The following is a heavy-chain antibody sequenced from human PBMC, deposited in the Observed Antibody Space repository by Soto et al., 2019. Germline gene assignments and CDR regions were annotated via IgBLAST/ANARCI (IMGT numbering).Heavy chain of an antibody. J-gene: IGHJ6*02. Sequence: SQTLSLTCALSGDSVSSNNAAWNWIRQSPSRGLEWLGRTYYRSKWYNDYAVSVKSRITIHPDTSKNQFSLQRNSVTPEDTAVYYCARGVAAPTWGNDYGMDVWGQGTTVTVSS. CDR2: TYYRSKWYN. CDR3: ARGVAAPTWGNDYGMDV. V-gene: IGHV6-1*01. CDR1: GDSVSSNNAA. D-gene: IGHD6-19*01.